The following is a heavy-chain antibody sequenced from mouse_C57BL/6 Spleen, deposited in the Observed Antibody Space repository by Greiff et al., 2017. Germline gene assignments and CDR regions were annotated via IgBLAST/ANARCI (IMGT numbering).Heavy chain of an antibody. D-gene: IGHD1-1*01. J-gene: IGHJ1*03. V-gene: IGHV5-17*01. CDR3: ARSYGSRTYWYFDV. CDR2: ISSGSSTI. Sequence: EVQGVESGGGLVKPGGSLKLSCAASGFTFSDYGMHWVRQAPEKGLGWVAYISSGSSTIYYADTVKGRFTISRDNAKNTLFLQMTSLRSEDTAMYYCARSYGSRTYWYFDVWGTGTTVTVSS. CDR1: GFTFSDYG.